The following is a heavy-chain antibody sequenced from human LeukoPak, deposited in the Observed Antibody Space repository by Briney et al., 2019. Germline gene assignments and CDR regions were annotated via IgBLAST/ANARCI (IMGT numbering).Heavy chain of an antibody. CDR2: IFYSGTT. CDR3: ARGDWNKFDY. Sequence: SETLSLTCSVSGDSISSYYWSWIRQPPGKGLEWIGFIFYSGTTNYNPSLKSRVTISVDTSKNQFSLKLSSVTAADTAVYYCARGDWNKFDYWGQGTLVTVSS. CDR1: GDSISSYY. J-gene: IGHJ4*02. V-gene: IGHV4-59*01. D-gene: IGHD2-21*01.